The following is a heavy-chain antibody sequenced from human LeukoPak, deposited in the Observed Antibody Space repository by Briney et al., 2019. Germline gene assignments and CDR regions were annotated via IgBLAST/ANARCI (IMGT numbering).Heavy chain of an antibody. CDR3: ARDLVQLWSKDF. V-gene: IGHV3-48*03. J-gene: IGHJ4*02. CDR1: GFTFSNYE. D-gene: IGHD5-18*01. Sequence: QPGGSLRLSCAASGFTFSNYEFNWVRQAPGKGLEWVSYISSSGRNICYADSVKGRFTISRDNAKNSLYLQMNSLRAEDTAVYYCARDLVQLWSKDFWGQGTLVTVSS. CDR2: ISSSGRNI.